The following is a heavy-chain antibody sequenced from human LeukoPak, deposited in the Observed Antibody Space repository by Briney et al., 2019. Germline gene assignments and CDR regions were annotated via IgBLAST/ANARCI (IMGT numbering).Heavy chain of an antibody. J-gene: IGHJ4*02. CDR1: GFTFSSYA. V-gene: IGHV3-48*04. Sequence: PGGSLRLSCAASGFTFSSYAMSWVRQAPGKGLEWVSYISSSGSTIYYADSVKGRFTISRDNAKNSLYLQMNSLRAEDTAVYYCARGREVRGVMPDDYWGQGTLVTVSS. CDR2: ISSSGSTI. D-gene: IGHD3-10*01. CDR3: ARGREVRGVMPDDY.